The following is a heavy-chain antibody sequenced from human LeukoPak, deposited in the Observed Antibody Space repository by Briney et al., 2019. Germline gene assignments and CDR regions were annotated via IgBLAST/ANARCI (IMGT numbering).Heavy chain of an antibody. J-gene: IGHJ6*03. CDR2: ISSRSTYI. CDR1: GFNFNNCT. D-gene: IGHD3-10*01. Sequence: GGSLRLSCAASGFNFNNCTFNWVRQAPWKGLEWVSSISSRSTYIYYADSMKGRFTISRDNAKNSLYLQMNILRAEDTAVYYCARSPGGTYYYYYMDVWGKGTTVTVSS. CDR3: ARSPGGTYYYYYMDV. V-gene: IGHV3-21*01.